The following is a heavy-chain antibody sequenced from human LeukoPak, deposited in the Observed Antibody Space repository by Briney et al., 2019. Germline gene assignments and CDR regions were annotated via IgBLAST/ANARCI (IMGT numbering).Heavy chain of an antibody. D-gene: IGHD1-26*01. CDR2: INWNGGST. Sequence: GGSLRLSCAASGFTLDDYGMNWVRQAPGKGLEWVSGINWNGGSTGYADSVKGRFTISRDNAKNSLYLQMNSLRAEDMALYYCTRGLGVKTFDPWGQGTLVTVSS. J-gene: IGHJ5*02. CDR1: GFTLDDYG. V-gene: IGHV3-20*04. CDR3: TRGLGVKTFDP.